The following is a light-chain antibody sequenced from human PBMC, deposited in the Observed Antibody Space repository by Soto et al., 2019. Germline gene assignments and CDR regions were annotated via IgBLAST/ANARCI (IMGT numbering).Light chain of an antibody. CDR2: AVS. J-gene: IGKJ4*01. Sequence: DIQMTQSPSSLSASVGDTVTITCRASQDISNSLAWLQQKPGKAPKSLISAVSNLQSGVPSRFSGSGSGTHFTLTISGLQPEDLATYYCQQYKVYPRTFCGGTKVEIK. CDR1: QDISNS. CDR3: QQYKVYPRT. V-gene: IGKV1-16*01.